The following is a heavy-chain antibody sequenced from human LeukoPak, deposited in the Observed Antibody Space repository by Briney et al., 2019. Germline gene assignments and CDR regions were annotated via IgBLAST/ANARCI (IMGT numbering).Heavy chain of an antibody. CDR2: INRDGSDK. CDR3: ARAIEGAYDL. V-gene: IGHV3-7*04. D-gene: IGHD5-12*01. CDR1: GFTFSNYW. Sequence: GGSLRLSCATSGFTFSNYWMTWVRQAPGKGLEWVANINRDGSDKYYMASVQGRFTFSRDNAKNSLSLQMNSLRAEDTAVYFCARAIEGAYDLWGQGTLVTVSP. J-gene: IGHJ4*02.